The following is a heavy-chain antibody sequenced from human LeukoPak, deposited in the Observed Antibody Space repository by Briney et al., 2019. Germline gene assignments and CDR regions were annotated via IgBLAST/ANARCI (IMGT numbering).Heavy chain of an antibody. J-gene: IGHJ6*02. V-gene: IGHV3-30*18. CDR3: AKGFTYYYYGMDV. CDR1: GFTFNNYW. Sequence: TGGSLRLSCAASGFTFNNYWMSWVRQAPGKGLEWVALISYDGGNKYYADSVKGRFTISRDNSKNTLYLQMNSLRAEDTAVYYCAKGFTYYYYGMDVWGQGTTVTVSS. CDR2: ISYDGGNK.